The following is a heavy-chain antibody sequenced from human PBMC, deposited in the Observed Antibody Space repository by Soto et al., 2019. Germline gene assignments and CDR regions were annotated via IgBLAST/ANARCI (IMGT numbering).Heavy chain of an antibody. CDR2: IRSKANSYAT. CDR1: GFTFSGSA. V-gene: IGHV3-73*02. CDR3: TSRRQLLFDY. D-gene: IGHD2-2*01. J-gene: IGHJ4*02. Sequence: EVQLVESGGGLVQPGGSLKLSCAASGFTFSGSAMHWVRQASGKGLEWVGRIRSKANSYATAYAASVKGRFTISRDDSKNTASLQMNSLKTEDTAVYYCTSRRQLLFDYWGQGTMVTVSS.